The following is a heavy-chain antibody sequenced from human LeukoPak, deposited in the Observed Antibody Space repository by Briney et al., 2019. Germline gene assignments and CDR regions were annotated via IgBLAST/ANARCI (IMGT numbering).Heavy chain of an antibody. Sequence: GGSLRLSCAASGFTFSSYAMHWVRQAPGKGLEWVAVISYDGSNKYYADSVKGRFTISRDNSKNTLYLQMNSLRAEDAAVYYCARKDYWGQGTLVTVSS. CDR3: ARKDY. J-gene: IGHJ4*02. V-gene: IGHV3-30-3*01. CDR2: ISYDGSNK. CDR1: GFTFSSYA.